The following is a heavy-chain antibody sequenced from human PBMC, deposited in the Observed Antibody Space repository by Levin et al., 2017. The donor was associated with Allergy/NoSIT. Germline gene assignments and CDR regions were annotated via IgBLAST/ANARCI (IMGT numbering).Heavy chain of an antibody. V-gene: IGHV3-7*01. CDR3: ATDVQAVAGTDQFEY. Sequence: SGGSLRLSCSASGFTFSNYWMSWVRQAPGKGLEWVANIKQDGSQKYYVDSVKGRFTISRDNTKKSLYLQMNSLRAEDTAVYYCATDVQAVAGTDQFEYWGQGTLVTVSS. J-gene: IGHJ4*02. CDR1: GFTFSNYW. D-gene: IGHD6-19*01. CDR2: IKQDGSQK.